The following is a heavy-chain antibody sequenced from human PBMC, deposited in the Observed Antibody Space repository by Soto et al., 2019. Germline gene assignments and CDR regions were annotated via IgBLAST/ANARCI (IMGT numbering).Heavy chain of an antibody. V-gene: IGHV4-61*01. CDR1: GGSVSSGSYY. J-gene: IGHJ6*02. CDR3: ARDLSDYYYYGMDV. Sequence: SETLSLTCTVSGGSVSSGSYYWSWIRQPPGKGLEWIGYIYYSGSTNYNPSLKSRVTISVDTSKNQFSLKLSSVTAADTAVYYCARDLSDYYYYGMDVWGQGTTVTVYS. D-gene: IGHD3-16*02. CDR2: IYYSGST.